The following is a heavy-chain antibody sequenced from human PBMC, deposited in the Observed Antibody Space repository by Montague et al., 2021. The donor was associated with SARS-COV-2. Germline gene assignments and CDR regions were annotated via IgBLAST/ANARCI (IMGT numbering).Heavy chain of an antibody. CDR2: IRSKGYGGTK. D-gene: IGHD3-10*01. V-gene: IGHV3-49*04. Sequence: SLRLSCAGSGFTFGVYAMSWVRQAPGKGLEWVGFIRSKGYGGTKEYAASVKGRFTISRDDSKSIAYLQMNSLKTEDAAVYYFSRVRDYYGSGSYYFDYWGQGTLVNVSS. CDR3: SRVRDYYGSGSYYFDY. CDR1: GFTFGVYA. J-gene: IGHJ4*02.